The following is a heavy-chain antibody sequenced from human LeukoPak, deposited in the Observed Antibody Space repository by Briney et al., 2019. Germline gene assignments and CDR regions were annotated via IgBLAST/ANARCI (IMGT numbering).Heavy chain of an antibody. CDR3: TREDYDSSGYYLDY. J-gene: IGHJ4*02. D-gene: IGHD3-22*01. CDR2: IRSKAYGGTT. V-gene: IGHV3-49*03. CDR1: GFTFGDYA. Sequence: GGSLRLSSTASGFTFGDYAMSWFRQAPGKGLEWVGFIRSKAYGGTTEYAASVKGRFTISRDDSKSIAYLQMNSLKTEDTAVYYCTREDYDSSGYYLDYWGQGTLVTVSS.